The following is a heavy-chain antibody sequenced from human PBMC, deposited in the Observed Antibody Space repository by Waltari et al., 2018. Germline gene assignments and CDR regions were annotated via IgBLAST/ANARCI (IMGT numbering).Heavy chain of an antibody. CDR2: LKSKAEGGTT. J-gene: IGHJ4*02. CDR3: TTEGGRTWPRY. V-gene: IGHV3-15*01. CDR1: DFAFANAW. Sequence: EVQLVESGRGLVKPGYSLRLPCVPPDFAFANAWIHWVRQAPGKGVGGGGRLKSKAEGGTTEYAASVKGRIDISRDESKDTADLQVNSLKTEDTGMDFCTTEGGRTWPRYWGQGTVVTAS.